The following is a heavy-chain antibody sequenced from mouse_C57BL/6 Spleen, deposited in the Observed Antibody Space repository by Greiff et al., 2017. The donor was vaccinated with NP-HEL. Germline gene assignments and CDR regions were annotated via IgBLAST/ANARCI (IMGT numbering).Heavy chain of an antibody. Sequence: VQLQQPGAELVKPGASVKVSCKASGYTFTSYWMHWVKQRPGQGLEWIGEIDPSDSYTNYNQKFKGKATLTVDTSSSTAYMQLSSLTSEDSAVYYCAPRDYAMDYWGQGTSVTVSS. J-gene: IGHJ4*01. CDR3: APRDYAMDY. V-gene: IGHV1-50*01. CDR1: GYTFTSYW. CDR2: IDPSDSYT.